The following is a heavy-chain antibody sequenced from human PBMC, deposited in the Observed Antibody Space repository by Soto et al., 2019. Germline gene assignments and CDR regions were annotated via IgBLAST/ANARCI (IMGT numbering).Heavy chain of an antibody. J-gene: IGHJ4*02. CDR1: GFTFSDYY. CDR2: ISSTNTYT. D-gene: IGHD4-17*01. CDR3: ARLRGYGDYAFDY. Sequence: QVQLVESGGGLVKPGGSLRLSCAASGFTFSDYYMTWIRQAPGKGLEWVSYISSTNTYTQYADSVKGRFTISRDNARHSLYLQMNSLRDEDTAVYYCARLRGYGDYAFDYWGQGTLVTVSS. V-gene: IGHV3-11*05.